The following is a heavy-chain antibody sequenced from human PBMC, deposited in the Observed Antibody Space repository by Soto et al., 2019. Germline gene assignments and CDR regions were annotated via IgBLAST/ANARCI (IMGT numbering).Heavy chain of an antibody. D-gene: IGHD3-3*01. V-gene: IGHV1-18*03. CDR1: GYTFTSYG. CDR2: ISAYNGNT. J-gene: IGHJ4*02. Sequence: ASVKVSCKASGYTFTSYGISWVRQAPGQGLEWMGWISAYNGNTNYAQKLQGRVTMTTDTSTSTAYMELRSLRSDDMAVYYCARAIYYDFWSGYYGSFDYWGQGTLVTVSS. CDR3: ARAIYYDFWSGYYGSFDY.